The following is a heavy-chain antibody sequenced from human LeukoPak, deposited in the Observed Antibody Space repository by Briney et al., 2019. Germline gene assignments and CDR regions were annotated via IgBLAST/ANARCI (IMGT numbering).Heavy chain of an antibody. J-gene: IGHJ1*01. D-gene: IGHD1-26*01. V-gene: IGHV4-4*07. CDR1: GGSISGYF. Sequence: PSETLSLTCTVSGGSISGYFWSWIRQPAGKGLEWIGRIYATGTTNYNPSLKSRVTMSVDTSKNQFSLNLTSVTAADAAVYYCAREGGGRGRCLDWGQGTLVTVSS. CDR2: IYATGTT. CDR3: AREGGGRGRCLD.